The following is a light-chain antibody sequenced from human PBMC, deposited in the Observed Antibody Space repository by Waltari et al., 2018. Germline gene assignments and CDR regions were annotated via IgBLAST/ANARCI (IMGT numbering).Light chain of an antibody. CDR1: TGAVTSGYF. Sequence: QTVVTQEPSLTVSPGGTVTLTCASSTGAVTSGYFPIWFQQKPGQAPRPLIYSTSNKHSWTPARFSGSLLGDKAALTLSAVQPEDEAEYYCLLYHSGAQLWVFCGGTKLTVL. V-gene: IGLV7-43*01. J-gene: IGLJ3*02. CDR3: LLYHSGAQLWV. CDR2: STS.